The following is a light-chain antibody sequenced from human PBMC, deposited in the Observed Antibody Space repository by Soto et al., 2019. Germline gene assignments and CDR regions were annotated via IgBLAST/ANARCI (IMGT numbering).Light chain of an antibody. Sequence: SVLTQPHSVSVSPGHSVTISCTGTSSDVGGYSYVSWYQQHPGKAPQLIIYDVTERPSGVPDRFSGSKSGNTASLTISGLQAEDEADYYCCSYTGSYSYVFGIGTKVTVL. V-gene: IGLV2-11*01. CDR2: DVT. J-gene: IGLJ1*01. CDR1: SSDVGGYSY. CDR3: CSYTGSYSYV.